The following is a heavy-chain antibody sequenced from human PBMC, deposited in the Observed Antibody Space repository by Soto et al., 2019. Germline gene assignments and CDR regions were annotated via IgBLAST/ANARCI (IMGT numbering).Heavy chain of an antibody. Sequence: GASVKVSCKASGYTFTGYYMHWVRQAPGQGLEWMGWINPNSGGTNYAQKFQGWVTMTRDTSISTAYMELSRLRSDDTAVYYCARGSGSYYKFGVWFDPWGQGTLVTVSS. D-gene: IGHD3-10*01. CDR2: INPNSGGT. V-gene: IGHV1-2*04. CDR1: GYTFTGYY. J-gene: IGHJ5*02. CDR3: ARGSGSYYKFGVWFDP.